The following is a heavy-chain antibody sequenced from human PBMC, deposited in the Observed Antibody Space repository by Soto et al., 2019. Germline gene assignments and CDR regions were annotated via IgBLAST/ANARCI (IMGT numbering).Heavy chain of an antibody. CDR1: GFTLSSYS. V-gene: IGHV3-48*01. CDR2: ISSSSSNI. J-gene: IGHJ4*02. CDR3: AREEFPQSIAVAGTNY. D-gene: IGHD6-19*01. Sequence: QSGGSLRLSCAASGFTLSSYSMNWVRQAPGKGLEWVSYISSSSSNIYYADSVKGRFTISRDNSKNTLYLQMNSLRAEDTAVYYCAREEFPQSIAVAGTNYWGQGTLVTVSS.